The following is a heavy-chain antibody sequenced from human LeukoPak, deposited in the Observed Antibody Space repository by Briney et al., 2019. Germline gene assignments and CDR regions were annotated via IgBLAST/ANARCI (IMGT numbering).Heavy chain of an antibody. V-gene: IGHV3-48*03. CDR3: ARDQAAAGRN. CDR2: ISSSGSTI. CDR1: GFTFSSYE. Sequence: PGGSLRLSCAASGFTFSSYEMNWVRQAPGKGLEWVSYISSSGSTIYYADSVKGRFTIPRDNAKNSLYLQMNTLRAEDRAVYYCARDQAAAGRNWGQGTLVTVSS. J-gene: IGHJ4*02. D-gene: IGHD6-13*01.